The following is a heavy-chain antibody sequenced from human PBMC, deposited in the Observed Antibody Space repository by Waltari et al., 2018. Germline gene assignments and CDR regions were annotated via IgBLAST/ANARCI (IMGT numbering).Heavy chain of an antibody. CDR3: ARVQSSGYYLPDY. J-gene: IGHJ4*02. CDR2: IYYSGST. D-gene: IGHD3-22*01. Sequence: QVQLQESGPGLVKPSQTLSLTCTVSGGSIRSGGYSWRWIRQHPGKGLEWIGYIYYSGSTYYNPSLKSRVTIAVDTSKNQFSLKLSSVTAADTAVYYCARVQSSGYYLPDYWGQGTLVTVSS. CDR1: GGSIRSGGYS. V-gene: IGHV4-31*03.